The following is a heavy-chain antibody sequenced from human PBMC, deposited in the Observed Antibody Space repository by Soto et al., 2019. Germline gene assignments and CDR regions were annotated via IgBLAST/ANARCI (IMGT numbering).Heavy chain of an antibody. CDR3: VKASPSYYVLIDF. V-gene: IGHV3-30*18. J-gene: IGHJ4*02. Sequence: QVKLVESGGGVVQPGLSLRLSCEGSGFTFDWFGMHWVRQAPGKGLEWVAVISYDGSTKYYADSVEGRFTISRDNSKNTVYLQMNSLRREDTAVYFCVKASPSYYVLIDFWGQGTLVTVSS. CDR2: ISYDGSTK. CDR1: GFTFDWFG. D-gene: IGHD3-10*01.